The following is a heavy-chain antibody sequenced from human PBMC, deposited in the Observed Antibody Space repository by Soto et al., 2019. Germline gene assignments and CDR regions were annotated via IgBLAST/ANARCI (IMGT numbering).Heavy chain of an antibody. Sequence: ASVKVSCKASGYTFTSYGISWVRQAPGQGLEWMGWISAYNGNTNYAQKLQGRVTMTTDTSTSTAYMELRSLRSDDTAVYYCARRGYYYDSSGYYYDAFDIWGQGTMVTVSS. J-gene: IGHJ3*02. CDR3: ARRGYYYDSSGYYYDAFDI. D-gene: IGHD3-22*01. V-gene: IGHV1-18*01. CDR1: GYTFTSYG. CDR2: ISAYNGNT.